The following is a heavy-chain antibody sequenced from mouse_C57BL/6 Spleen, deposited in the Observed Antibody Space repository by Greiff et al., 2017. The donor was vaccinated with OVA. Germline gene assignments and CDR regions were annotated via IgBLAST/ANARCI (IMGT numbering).Heavy chain of an antibody. CDR1: GYAFSSSW. V-gene: IGHV1-82*01. Sequence: VQLQQSGPELVKPGASVKISCKASGYAFSSSWMNWVKQRPGKGLEWIGRIYPGDGDTNYNGKFKGKATLTADKSSSTAYMQLSSLTSEDSAVYFCARGRDSSGYLFAYWGQGTLVTVSA. J-gene: IGHJ3*01. CDR3: ARGRDSSGYLFAY. D-gene: IGHD3-2*02. CDR2: IYPGDGDT.